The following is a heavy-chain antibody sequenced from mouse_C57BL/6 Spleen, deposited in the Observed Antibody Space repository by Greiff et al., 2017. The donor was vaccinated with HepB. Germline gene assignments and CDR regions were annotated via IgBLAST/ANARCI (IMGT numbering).Heavy chain of an antibody. CDR1: GFSFTSYG. Sequence: VQRVESGPGLVQPSQSLSITCTVSGFSFTSYGVHWVRQSPGKGLEWLGVIWRGGTTDYNAAFMSRLSITKDNSKSQVFFKMNSLQADDTAIYYCANWDVGGAMDYWGQGTSVTVSS. CDR2: IWRGGTT. D-gene: IGHD4-1*01. V-gene: IGHV2-5*01. J-gene: IGHJ4*01. CDR3: ANWDVGGAMDY.